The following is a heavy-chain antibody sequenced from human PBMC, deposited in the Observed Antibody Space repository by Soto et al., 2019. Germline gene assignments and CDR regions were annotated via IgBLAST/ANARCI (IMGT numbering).Heavy chain of an antibody. Sequence: GGSLRLSCAASGFTFSSYAMSWVRQAPGKGLEWVSAISGSGGSTYYADSVKGRFTISRDNSKNTLYLQMNSLRAEDTAVYYCAKVPYDILTGYNPYNWFDPWGQGTLVTVSS. J-gene: IGHJ5*02. V-gene: IGHV3-23*01. CDR3: AKVPYDILTGYNPYNWFDP. CDR1: GFTFSSYA. D-gene: IGHD3-9*01. CDR2: ISGSGGST.